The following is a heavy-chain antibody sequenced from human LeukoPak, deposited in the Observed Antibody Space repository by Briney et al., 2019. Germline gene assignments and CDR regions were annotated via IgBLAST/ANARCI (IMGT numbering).Heavy chain of an antibody. Sequence: ASVKVSCKASGCTFTSYAINWVRQAPGQGLEWMGWINTNTGNAAYAQGLTGRSVFSLDTSVSTAYLEISSLKAEDTAVYYCARPMGRYYYYGMDVWGQGTTVTVS. J-gene: IGHJ6*02. V-gene: IGHV7-4-1*02. CDR1: GCTFTSYA. D-gene: IGHD3-16*01. CDR2: INTNTGNA. CDR3: ARPMGRYYYYGMDV.